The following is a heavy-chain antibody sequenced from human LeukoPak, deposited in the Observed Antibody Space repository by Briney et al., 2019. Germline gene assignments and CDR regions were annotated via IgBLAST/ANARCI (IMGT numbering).Heavy chain of an antibody. V-gene: IGHV1-46*01. CDR3: ARDNGDYYDSSGLFDY. CDR2: INPSGGST. Sequence: ASVKVSCKASGYTFTGYYMHWVRQAPGQGLEWMGIINPSGGSTSYAQKFQGRVTMTRDMSTSTVYMELSSLRSEDTAVYYCARDNGDYYDSSGLFDYWGQGTLVTVSS. CDR1: GYTFTGYY. J-gene: IGHJ4*02. D-gene: IGHD3-22*01.